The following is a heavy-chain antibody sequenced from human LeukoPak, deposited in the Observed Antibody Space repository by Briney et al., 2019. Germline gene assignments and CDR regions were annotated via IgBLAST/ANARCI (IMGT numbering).Heavy chain of an antibody. Sequence: PGGSLRLSCAASGFTFSSYAMSWVRQAPGKGLEWVSAISSSGGNTYYADSVKGRFTISRDNSKSTLYLQMNSLRAEDTAVYYCAKLVTPFFDFWGQGTLVTVSS. J-gene: IGHJ4*02. CDR1: GFTFSSYA. D-gene: IGHD2-21*02. CDR2: ISSSGGNT. V-gene: IGHV3-23*01. CDR3: AKLVTPFFDF.